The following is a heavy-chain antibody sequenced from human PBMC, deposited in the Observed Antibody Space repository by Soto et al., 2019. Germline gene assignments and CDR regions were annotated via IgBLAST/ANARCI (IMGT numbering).Heavy chain of an antibody. CDR2: ISYDGSNK. Sequence: QVQLVESGGGVVQPGRSLRLSCAASEFTFSSYAMHWVRQAPGKGLEWVAVISYDGSNKYYADSVKGRFTISRDNSKNTLYLQMNSLRAEDTAVYYCARVRGWGSTLYWYFDLWGRGTLVTVSS. D-gene: IGHD3-16*01. J-gene: IGHJ2*01. V-gene: IGHV3-30-3*01. CDR3: ARVRGWGSTLYWYFDL. CDR1: EFTFSSYA.